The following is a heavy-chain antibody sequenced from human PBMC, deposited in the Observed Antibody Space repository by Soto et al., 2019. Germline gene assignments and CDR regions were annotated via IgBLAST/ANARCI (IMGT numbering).Heavy chain of an antibody. D-gene: IGHD5-12*01. CDR2: IDASDSYT. V-gene: IGHV5-10-1*01. CDR3: ARVSRRDGYNWIGYYYYYGMDV. Sequence: GESLKISCKGAGYSFTSYWISGVRQMPGKGLEWMGRIDASDSYTNYSPSFQGHVTISADKSISTAYLQWSSLKASDTAMYYCARVSRRDGYNWIGYYYYYGMDVWGQGTTVTVSS. J-gene: IGHJ6*02. CDR1: GYSFTSYW.